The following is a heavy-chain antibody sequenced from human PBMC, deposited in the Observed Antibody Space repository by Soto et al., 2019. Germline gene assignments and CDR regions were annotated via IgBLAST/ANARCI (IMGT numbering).Heavy chain of an antibody. V-gene: IGHV4-4*02. D-gene: IGHD3-3*01. CDR1: GDPISSHDW. J-gene: IGHJ4*01. Sequence: QVQLQESGPGLVKPSGTLSLTCAVSGDPISSHDWWSWVRQPPKKGLEWIAEIHHSGGTNYNPSLMSRATISVDNSKNQFSLNLNSVTAADTAVYYCVRNGYYCLDYWGHGTPVTVSS. CDR3: VRNGYYCLDY. CDR2: IHHSGGT.